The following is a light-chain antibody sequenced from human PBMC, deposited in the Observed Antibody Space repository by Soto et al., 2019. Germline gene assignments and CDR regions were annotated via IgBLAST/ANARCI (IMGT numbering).Light chain of an antibody. Sequence: DIQMTQSPSTLSASVGDRVTITCRASQSISSWLAWYQQKPGKAPKLLIYKASSLESGVPSMFSGSGSGTEFTLTSSSLQPDDFATYDCQQYNSYSLTFGGGTKLEIK. CDR3: QQYNSYSLT. CDR1: QSISSW. V-gene: IGKV1-5*03. J-gene: IGKJ4*01. CDR2: KAS.